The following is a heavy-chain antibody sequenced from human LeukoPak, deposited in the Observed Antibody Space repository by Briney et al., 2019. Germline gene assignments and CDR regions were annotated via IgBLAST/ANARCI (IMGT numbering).Heavy chain of an antibody. CDR1: GGSISSSSYY. CDR2: IYYSGST. Sequence: PSETLSLTCTVSGGSISSSSYYWGWIRQPPGKGLEWIGSIYYSGSTYYNPSLKSRVTISVDTSKNQFSLKLSSVTAADTAVYYCARVGHARDTAMGYFDYWGQGTLVTVSS. D-gene: IGHD5-18*01. CDR3: ARVGHARDTAMGYFDY. V-gene: IGHV4-39*07. J-gene: IGHJ4*02.